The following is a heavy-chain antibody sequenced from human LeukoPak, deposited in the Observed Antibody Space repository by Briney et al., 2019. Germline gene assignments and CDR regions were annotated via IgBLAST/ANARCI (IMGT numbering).Heavy chain of an antibody. V-gene: IGHV3-23*01. CDR2: ISGSGGST. CDR3: ARDYSSSSWRAFDI. CDR1: GFTFSSYG. D-gene: IGHD6-6*01. J-gene: IGHJ3*02. Sequence: GGTLRLSCAASGFTFSSYGMSWVRQAPGKGLEWVSAISGSGGSTYYADSVKGRFTISRDNAKNSLYLQMNSLRAEDTAVYYCARDYSSSSWRAFDIWGQGTMVTVSS.